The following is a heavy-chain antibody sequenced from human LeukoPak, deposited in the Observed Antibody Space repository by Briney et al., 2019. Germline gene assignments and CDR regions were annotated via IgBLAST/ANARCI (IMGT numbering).Heavy chain of an antibody. CDR2: ISTSSIYI. CDR3: ARVVREDYFDY. D-gene: IGHD5-24*01. CDR1: GFTFSSYS. Sequence: GGSLRLSCAASGFTFSSYSMNWVRQAPGKGLEWVSSISTSSIYIYYADSVKGRFTISRDNAKNSLYLQMNSLRAEDTAVYYCARVVREDYFDYWGQGTLVTVSS. V-gene: IGHV3-21*04. J-gene: IGHJ4*02.